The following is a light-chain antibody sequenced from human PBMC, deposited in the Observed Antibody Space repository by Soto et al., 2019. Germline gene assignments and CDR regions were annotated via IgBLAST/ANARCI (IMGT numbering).Light chain of an antibody. CDR3: QQYGSSRWT. CDR2: GAS. J-gene: IGKJ1*01. Sequence: IVLTQSPDTLSLSPGERATLSCRASQRVSSVYLAWYQQRPGQAPRLVRYGASSRAIGIPDRFSGSGSGTDFTLTISRLEPEDFAVYYCQQYGSSRWTFGQGTKVDIK. CDR1: QRVSSVY. V-gene: IGKV3-20*01.